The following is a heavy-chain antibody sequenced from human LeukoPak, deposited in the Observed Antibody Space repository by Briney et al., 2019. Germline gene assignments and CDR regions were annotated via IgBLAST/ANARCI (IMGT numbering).Heavy chain of an antibody. V-gene: IGHV3-21*01. CDR2: ISSSSSYI. CDR3: ARLRGPNAFDI. Sequence: EGSLRLSCAASGFTFSSYSMNWVRQAPGKGLEWVSSISSSSSYIYYADSVKGRFTISRDNAKNSLYLQMNSLRAEDTAVYYCARLRGPNAFDIWGQGTMVTVSS. J-gene: IGHJ3*02. CDR1: GFTFSSYS. D-gene: IGHD3-16*01.